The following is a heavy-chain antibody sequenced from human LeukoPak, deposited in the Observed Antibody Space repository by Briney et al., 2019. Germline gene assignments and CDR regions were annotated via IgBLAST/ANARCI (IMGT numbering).Heavy chain of an antibody. CDR3: ARDRDTAMGL. CDR2: ISYDGNDK. Sequence: GGSLRLSCVVSGFTFNRCWMNWVRQAPGKGLEWVAIISYDGNDKYYTDSVKGRFTISRDKSKNTLYLQMNSLRAEDTAVYYCARDRDTAMGLWGQGTLVTVSS. J-gene: IGHJ4*02. CDR1: GFTFNRCW. V-gene: IGHV3-30-3*01. D-gene: IGHD5-18*01.